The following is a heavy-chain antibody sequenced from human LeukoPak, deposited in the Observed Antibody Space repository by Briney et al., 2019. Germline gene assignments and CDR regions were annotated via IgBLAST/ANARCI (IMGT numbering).Heavy chain of an antibody. CDR2: INSDGSST. Sequence: GGSLRLSCAASGFTFSSYWMHWVRQAPGKGLVWVSRINSDGSSTSYADSVKGRFTISRDNAKNTLYLQMDSLRADDTAVYYCARDPYQLSWFDPWGQGTLVTVSS. V-gene: IGHV3-74*01. J-gene: IGHJ5*02. D-gene: IGHD1-1*01. CDR1: GFTFSSYW. CDR3: ARDPYQLSWFDP.